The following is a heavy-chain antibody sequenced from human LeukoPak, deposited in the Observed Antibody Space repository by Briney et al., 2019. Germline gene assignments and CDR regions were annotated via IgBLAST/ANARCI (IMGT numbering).Heavy chain of an antibody. CDR1: GGTLSSYA. CDR3: ARTPSGYSYGYDY. Sequence: ASVKVSCKASGGTLSSYAISWVRQAPGQGLEWMGRIIPILGIANYAQKFQGRVTITADKSTSTAYMELSSLRSEDTAVYYCARTPSGYSYGYDYWGQGTLVTVSS. D-gene: IGHD5-18*01. CDR2: IIPILGIA. J-gene: IGHJ4*02. V-gene: IGHV1-69*04.